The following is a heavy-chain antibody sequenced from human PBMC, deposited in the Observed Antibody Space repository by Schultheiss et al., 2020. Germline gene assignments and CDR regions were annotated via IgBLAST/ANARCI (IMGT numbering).Heavy chain of an antibody. V-gene: IGHV4-34*01. J-gene: IGHJ5*02. Sequence: SETLSLTCAVYGGSFSGYYWSWIRQPPGKGLEWIGEINHSGSTNYNPSLKSRVTISVDTSKNQFSLKLSSVTAADTAVYYCARGLPTRYCSSTSCYWRPGFDPWGQGTL. CDR3: ARGLPTRYCSSTSCYWRPGFDP. CDR2: INHSGST. D-gene: IGHD2-2*01. CDR1: GGSFSGYY.